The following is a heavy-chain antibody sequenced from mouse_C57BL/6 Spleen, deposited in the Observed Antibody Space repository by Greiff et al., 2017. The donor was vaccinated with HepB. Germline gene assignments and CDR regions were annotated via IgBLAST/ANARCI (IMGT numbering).Heavy chain of an antibody. J-gene: IGHJ3*01. Sequence: QVQLKQSGAELVKPGASVKISCKASGYAFSSYWMNWVKQRPGKGLEWIGQIYPGDGDTNYNGKFKGKATLTADKSSSTAYMQLSSLTSEDSAVYFCARDDYGSSFLFAYWGQGTLVTVSA. CDR3: ARDDYGSSFLFAY. D-gene: IGHD1-1*01. CDR2: IYPGDGDT. CDR1: GYAFSSYW. V-gene: IGHV1-80*01.